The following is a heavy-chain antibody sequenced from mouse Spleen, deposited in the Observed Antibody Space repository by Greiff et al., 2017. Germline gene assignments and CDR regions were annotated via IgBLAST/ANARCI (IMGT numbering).Heavy chain of an antibody. CDR1: GYTFTGYW. CDR2: ILPGSGST. V-gene: IGHV1-9*01. J-gene: IGHJ1*01. Sequence: VQLQQSGAELMKPGASVKLSCKATGYTFTGYWIEWVKQRPGHGLEWIGEILPGSGSTNYNEKFKGKATFTADTSSNTAYMQLSSLTTEDSAIYYCARGDYYDGSYDWYFDVWGAGTTVTVSS. CDR3: ARGDYYDGSYDWYFDV. D-gene: IGHD1-1*01.